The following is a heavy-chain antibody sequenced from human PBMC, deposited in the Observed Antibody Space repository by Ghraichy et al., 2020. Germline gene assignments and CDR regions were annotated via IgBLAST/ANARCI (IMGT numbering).Heavy chain of an antibody. CDR3: ARHFIGSIVGATKELDP. V-gene: IGHV4-39*01. J-gene: IGHJ5*02. D-gene: IGHD1-26*01. Sequence: SETLSLTCTVSGGSISSSSYYWGWIRQPPGKGLGWIGSIYYSGSTYYNPSLKSRVTISVDTSKNQFSLKLSSVTAADTAVYYCARHFIGSIVGATKELDPWGQGTLVTVSS. CDR2: IYYSGST. CDR1: GGSISSSSYY.